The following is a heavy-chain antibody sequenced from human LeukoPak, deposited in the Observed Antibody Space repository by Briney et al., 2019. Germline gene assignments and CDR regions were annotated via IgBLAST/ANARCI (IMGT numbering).Heavy chain of an antibody. CDR2: ISTYNGHT. D-gene: IGHD6-19*01. V-gene: IGHV1-18*01. CDR1: GYTFTSYG. Sequence: ASVKVSCKASGYTFTSYGISWVRQAPGQGLEWMGWISTYNGHTNYAQKFQGRVTITADESTSTAYMELSSLRSEDTAVYYCASSRSSGWAISGYWGQGTLVTVSS. J-gene: IGHJ4*02. CDR3: ASSRSSGWAISGY.